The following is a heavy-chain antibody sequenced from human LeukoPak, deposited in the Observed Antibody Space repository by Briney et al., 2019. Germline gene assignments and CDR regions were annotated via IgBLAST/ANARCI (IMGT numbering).Heavy chain of an antibody. D-gene: IGHD6-6*01. CDR1: GFTFSSYR. Sequence: PGGSLRLSCAASGFTFSSYRMNWARQAPGKGLEWVSYISSSSSTIYYADSVKGRFTISRDNAKNSLYLQMNSLRDEDTAVYYCARTGYSSSSGWAYYYYYYMDVWGKGTTVTVSS. J-gene: IGHJ6*03. CDR2: ISSSSSTI. CDR3: ARTGYSSSSGWAYYYYYYMDV. V-gene: IGHV3-48*02.